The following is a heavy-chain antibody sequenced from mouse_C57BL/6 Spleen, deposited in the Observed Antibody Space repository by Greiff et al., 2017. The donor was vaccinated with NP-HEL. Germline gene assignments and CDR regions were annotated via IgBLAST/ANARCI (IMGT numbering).Heavy chain of an antibody. CDR2: IDPEDGDT. V-gene: IGHV14-1*01. CDR3: TITTVVATSDY. D-gene: IGHD1-1*01. CDR1: GFNITDYY. J-gene: IGHJ2*01. Sequence: EVQLQQSGAELVRPGASVKLSCTASGFNITDYYMHWVKQRPEQGLEWIGRIDPEDGDTEYAPKFQGKATMTADTSSNTAYLQLSSLTSEDTAVYYCTITTVVATSDYWGQGTTLTVSS.